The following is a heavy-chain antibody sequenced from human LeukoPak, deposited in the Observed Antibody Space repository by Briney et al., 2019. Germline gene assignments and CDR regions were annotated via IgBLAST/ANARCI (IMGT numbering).Heavy chain of an antibody. CDR3: ARENSGSYREFDY. V-gene: IGHV4-34*01. CDR2: INHSGST. Sequence: PSETLSLTCTVSGGSTSGYYWSWIRQPPGKGLEWIGEINHSGSTNNNPSLKSRVTISVDTSKNQFSLKLSSVTAADTAVFYCARENSGSYREFDYWGQGTLVTVSS. CDR1: GGSTSGYY. J-gene: IGHJ4*02. D-gene: IGHD1-26*01.